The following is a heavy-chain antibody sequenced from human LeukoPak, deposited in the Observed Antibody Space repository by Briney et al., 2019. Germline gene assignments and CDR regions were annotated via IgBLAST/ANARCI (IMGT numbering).Heavy chain of an antibody. CDR1: GGSISSGGYY. Sequence: SETLSLTRTVSGGSISSGGYYWSWIRQHPGKGLEWIGYIYYSGSTYYDPSLKSRVTISVDTSKNQFSLKLSSVTAADTAVYYCARGQYSGYDWVGFDIWGQGTMVTVSS. D-gene: IGHD5-12*01. V-gene: IGHV4-31*03. CDR3: ARGQYSGYDWVGFDI. CDR2: IYYSGST. J-gene: IGHJ3*02.